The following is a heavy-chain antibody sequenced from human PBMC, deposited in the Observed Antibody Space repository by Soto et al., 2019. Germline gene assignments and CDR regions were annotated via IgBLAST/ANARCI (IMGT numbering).Heavy chain of an antibody. Sequence: AETLSRTCTVSGGSVSSCSYYWSWIRQPPVKGLEWIGYIYYSGSTNYPPSLKSRDTISVDTSNNQFSLKLSYVTAADTAVYYCASTGGTSGLTFDYWAQGTLVTVSS. CDR3: ASTGGTSGLTFDY. D-gene: IGHD2-2*01. CDR1: GGSVSSCSYY. J-gene: IGHJ4*02. V-gene: IGHV4-61*01. CDR2: IYYSGST.